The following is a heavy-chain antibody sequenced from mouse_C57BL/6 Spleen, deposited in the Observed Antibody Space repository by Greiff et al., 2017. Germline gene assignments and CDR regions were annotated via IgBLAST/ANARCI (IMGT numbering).Heavy chain of an antibody. Sequence: QVQLQQSGAELVRPGASVKLSCKASGYTFTDYYINWVKQRPGQGLEWIARIYPGSGNTYYNEKFKGKATLTAEKSSSTAYMQLSSLTSEDSAVXFCARDLLQGFDDWGQGTTLTVSS. J-gene: IGHJ2*01. CDR2: IYPGSGNT. D-gene: IGHD2-10*01. V-gene: IGHV1-76*01. CDR1: GYTFTDYY. CDR3: ARDLLQGFDD.